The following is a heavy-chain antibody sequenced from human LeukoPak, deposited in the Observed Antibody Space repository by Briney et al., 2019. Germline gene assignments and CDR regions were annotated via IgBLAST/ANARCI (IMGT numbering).Heavy chain of an antibody. D-gene: IGHD6-6*01. Sequence: PGGSLRLSCAASGFTFSSYYMHWVRQAPGKGLEWVSSISSSSNYIYYADSVKGRFTISRDNAKNSLYLQMNSLRAEDTAVYYWARGRPGSGSSGGGYFDYWGQGTLVTVSS. V-gene: IGHV3-21*01. CDR3: ARGRPGSGSSGGGYFDY. J-gene: IGHJ4*02. CDR2: ISSSSNYI. CDR1: GFTFSSYY.